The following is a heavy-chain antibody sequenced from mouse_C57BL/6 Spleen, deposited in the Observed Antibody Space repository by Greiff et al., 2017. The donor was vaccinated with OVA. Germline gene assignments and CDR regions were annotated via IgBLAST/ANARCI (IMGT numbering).Heavy chain of an antibody. D-gene: IGHD2-4*01. CDR3: ARYDFLYYFDY. J-gene: IGHJ2*01. CDR2: ISDGGSYT. CDR1: GFTFSSYA. V-gene: IGHV5-4*01. Sequence: EVQVVESGGGLVKPGGSLKLSCAASGFTFSSYAMSWVRQTPEKRLEWVATISDGGSYTYYPDNVKGRFTISRDNAKNNLYLQMSHLKSEDTAMYYCARYDFLYYFDYWGQGTTLTVSS.